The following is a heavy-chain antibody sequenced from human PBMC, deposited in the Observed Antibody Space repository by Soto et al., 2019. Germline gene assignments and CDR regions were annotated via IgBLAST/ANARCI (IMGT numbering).Heavy chain of an antibody. Sequence: ASVKVSCKASGYTFTSYYMHWVRQAPGQGLEWMGIINPSGGSTSYAQKFQGRVTMTRDTSTSTVYMELSSLRSEDTAVYYCALGEAGYSSCWSAFDIWGKGTMVIVSS. CDR2: INPSGGST. CDR3: ALGEAGYSSCWSAFDI. V-gene: IGHV1-46*03. D-gene: IGHD6-13*01. CDR1: GYTFTSYY. J-gene: IGHJ3*02.